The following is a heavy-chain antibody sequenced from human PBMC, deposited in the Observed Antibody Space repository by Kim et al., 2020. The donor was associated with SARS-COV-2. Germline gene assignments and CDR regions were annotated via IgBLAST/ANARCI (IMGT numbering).Heavy chain of an antibody. V-gene: IGHV4-34*01. CDR3: ARATTVVTPGAFDI. J-gene: IGHJ3*02. D-gene: IGHD4-17*01. Sequence: TPSLKSRVTISVDTSKNQFSLQLSSVTAADTAVYYCARATTVVTPGAFDIWGQGTMVTVSS.